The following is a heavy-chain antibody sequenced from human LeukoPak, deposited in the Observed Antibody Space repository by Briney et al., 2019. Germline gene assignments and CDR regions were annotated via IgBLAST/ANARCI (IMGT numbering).Heavy chain of an antibody. CDR2: ISGSGGST. CDR3: AKDLSRLQPYYYYYMDV. Sequence: GGSLRLSCAASGFTFSNAWMSWVRQAPGKGLEWVSAISGSGGSTYYADSVKGRFTISRDNSKNTLYLQMNSLRAEDTAVYYCAKDLSRLQPYYYYYMDVWGKGTTVTVSS. CDR1: GFTFSNAW. V-gene: IGHV3-23*01. J-gene: IGHJ6*03. D-gene: IGHD5-24*01.